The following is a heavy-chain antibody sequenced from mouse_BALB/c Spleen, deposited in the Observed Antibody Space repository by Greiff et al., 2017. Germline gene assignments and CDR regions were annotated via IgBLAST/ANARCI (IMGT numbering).Heavy chain of an antibody. CDR3: AREGYDRGNAMDY. Sequence: VQRVESGPGLVAPSQSLSITCTVSGFSLTSYGVHWVRQPPGKGLEWLGVIWAGGSTNYNSALMSRLSISKDNSKSQVFLKMNSLQTDDTAMYYCAREGYDRGNAMDYWGQGTSVTVSS. CDR1: GFSLTSYG. CDR2: IWAGGST. V-gene: IGHV2-9*02. J-gene: IGHJ4*01. D-gene: IGHD2-2*01.